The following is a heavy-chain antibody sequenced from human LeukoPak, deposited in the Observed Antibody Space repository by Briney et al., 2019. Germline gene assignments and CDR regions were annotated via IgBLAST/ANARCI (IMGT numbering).Heavy chain of an antibody. J-gene: IGHJ4*02. Sequence: SETLSLTCAVYGGSFSGYYWSWVRQPPGKGLEWIGEINHSGSTNYNPSLKSRVTVSVDTSKNQFSPKLSSVTAADTAVYYCARDHGGNSGLADYWGQGTLVTVSS. D-gene: IGHD4-23*01. CDR2: INHSGST. CDR3: ARDHGGNSGLADY. CDR1: GGSFSGYY. V-gene: IGHV4-34*01.